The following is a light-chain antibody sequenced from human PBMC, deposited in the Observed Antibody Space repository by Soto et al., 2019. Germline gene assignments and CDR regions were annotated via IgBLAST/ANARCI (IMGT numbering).Light chain of an antibody. J-gene: IGLJ1*01. CDR3: LLSYSGARLYV. CDR1: TGAVTSDHY. V-gene: IGLV7-46*01. CDR2: DTS. Sequence: QAVVTQEPSLTVSPGGTVTLTCGSSTGAVTSDHYPYWFQQKPGQAPRTLIFDTSNKHSWTPARFSGSLLGGKAALTLAGAQPEDEAEYFCLLSYSGARLYVFGTGTKVTVL.